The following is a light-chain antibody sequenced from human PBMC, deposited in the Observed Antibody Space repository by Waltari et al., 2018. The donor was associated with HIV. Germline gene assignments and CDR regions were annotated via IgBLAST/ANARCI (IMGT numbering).Light chain of an antibody. CDR2: EDN. J-gene: IGLJ2*01. CDR3: QAWDSSTVV. Sequence: SYEVTQPPSVSVSPGQTASITCSGHTLGHKYTAWYQQKPGQSPVLVIYEDNKRRSGTPGRFSGSNSGDTATLTISGTQAMDEADYYCQAWDSSTVVFGGGTRLTVL. V-gene: IGLV3-1*01. CDR1: TLGHKY.